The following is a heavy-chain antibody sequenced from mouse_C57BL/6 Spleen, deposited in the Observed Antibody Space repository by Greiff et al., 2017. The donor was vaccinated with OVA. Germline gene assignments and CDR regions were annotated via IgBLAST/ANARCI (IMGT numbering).Heavy chain of an antibody. D-gene: IGHD2-2*01. CDR2: IDPSDSYT. Sequence: QVQLQQPGAELVMPGASVKLSCKASGYTFTSYWMHWVKQRPGQGLEWIGEIDPSDSYTNYNQKFKGKSTLTVDKSSSTAYMQLSSLTSEDSAVYYCARRGGYGYDGAWFAYWGQGTLVTVSA. J-gene: IGHJ3*01. V-gene: IGHV1-69*01. CDR1: GYTFTSYW. CDR3: ARRGGYGYDGAWFAY.